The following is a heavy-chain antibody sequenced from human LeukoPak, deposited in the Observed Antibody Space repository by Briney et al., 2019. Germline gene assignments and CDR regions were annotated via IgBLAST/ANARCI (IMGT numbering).Heavy chain of an antibody. V-gene: IGHV5-51*01. CDR3: ARPLLRYFDTHAFDI. CDR1: GESFTDYW. CDR2: IYPGDSDT. D-gene: IGHD3-9*01. Sequence: GESLKISCTGSGESFTDYWIGWVRQMPGKGLEWMGIIYPGDSDTRYSPSFHGQVTMSVDKSINTAYLQWSSLKASDTAVYYCARPLLRYFDTHAFDIWGQGTMVTVSS. J-gene: IGHJ3*02.